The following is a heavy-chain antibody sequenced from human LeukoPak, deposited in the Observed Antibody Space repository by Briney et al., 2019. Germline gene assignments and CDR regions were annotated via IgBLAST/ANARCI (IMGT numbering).Heavy chain of an antibody. V-gene: IGHV3-7*01. CDR2: IKQDGSEK. Sequence: GGSLRLSRAASGFTFSSYWMSWVRQAPGKGLEWVANIKQDGSEKYYVDSVKGRFTISRDNAKNSLYLQMNSLRAEDTAVYYCARDMYYDFWSGYFYYWGQGTLATVSS. CDR3: ARDMYYDFWSGYFYY. CDR1: GFTFSSYW. J-gene: IGHJ4*02. D-gene: IGHD3-3*01.